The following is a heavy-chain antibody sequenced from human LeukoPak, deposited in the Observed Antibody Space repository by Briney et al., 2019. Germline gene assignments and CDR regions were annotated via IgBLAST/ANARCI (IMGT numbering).Heavy chain of an antibody. CDR3: ARADGDPNFDY. CDR1: GFTFSSYT. V-gene: IGHV3-21*01. J-gene: IGHJ4*02. CDR2: ISSSRNYK. D-gene: IGHD2-21*01. Sequence: GGSLRLSCAASGFTFSSYTMNWVRQAPGKGLEWVSSISSSRNYKYYADSVKGRFTISRDNAKNSLYLQMNSLRVEDTAVYYCARADGDPNFDYWGQGTLVTVSS.